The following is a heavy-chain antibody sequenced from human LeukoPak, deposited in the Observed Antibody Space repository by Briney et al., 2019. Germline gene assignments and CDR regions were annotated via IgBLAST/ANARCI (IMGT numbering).Heavy chain of an antibody. CDR3: AKDLLWFGELFQYYGMDV. V-gene: IGHV3-23*01. D-gene: IGHD3-10*01. J-gene: IGHJ6*02. CDR2: ISGSGGST. CDR1: GFTFSIYA. Sequence: PGGSLRLSCAASGFTFSIYAMSWVRQAPGKGLEWVSAISGSGGSTYYADSVKGRFTISRDNSKNTLYLQMNSLRAEDTAVYYCAKDLLWFGELFQYYGMDVWGQGTTVTVSS.